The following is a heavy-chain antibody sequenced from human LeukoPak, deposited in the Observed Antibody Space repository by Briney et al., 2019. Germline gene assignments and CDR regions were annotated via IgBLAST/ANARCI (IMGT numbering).Heavy chain of an antibody. CDR3: ARRVAVTGIYCFDH. Sequence: SETLSLTCTVSGGSISTYYWSWIRQPPGKGLEWIGYVYYSGATNYNPSLKSRVTISLDTSKNQFSLRLSSVTAADTAVYYCARRVAVTGIYCFDHWGQGTPVTVSS. CDR1: GGSISTYY. V-gene: IGHV4-59*08. D-gene: IGHD6-19*01. J-gene: IGHJ4*02. CDR2: VYYSGAT.